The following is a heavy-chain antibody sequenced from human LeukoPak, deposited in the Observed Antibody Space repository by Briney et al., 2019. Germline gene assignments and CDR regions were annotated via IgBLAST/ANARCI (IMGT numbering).Heavy chain of an antibody. CDR2: IGYDESKK. V-gene: IGHV3-30*03. J-gene: IGHJ4*02. D-gene: IGHD3-22*01. CDR3: ARDYSHDSSGYLRYFDY. Sequence: PGRSLRLSCAASGFTFNNFGMHWVRQAPGKGLEWVAFIGYDESKKYYAESVKGRFTISRDNSKNTLYLQMNSLRAEDTAVYYCARDYSHDSSGYLRYFDYWGQGTLVTVSS. CDR1: GFTFNNFG.